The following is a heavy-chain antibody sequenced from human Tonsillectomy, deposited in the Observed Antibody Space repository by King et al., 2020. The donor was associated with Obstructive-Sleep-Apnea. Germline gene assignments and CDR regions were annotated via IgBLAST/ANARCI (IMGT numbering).Heavy chain of an antibody. Sequence: QLVQSGAEVKKPGASVKVSCKASGYTFTSYGISWLRQAPGQGLEWMGWISAYNGNTNYAKKNQGRVTMTTDTSTRTAYMELRSLRSDDTAVYYCARVPLYSSGWYFGYWGQGTLVTVSS. CDR3: ARVPLYSSGWYFGY. CDR2: ISAYNGNT. CDR1: GYTFTSYG. J-gene: IGHJ4*02. D-gene: IGHD6-19*01. V-gene: IGHV1-18*01.